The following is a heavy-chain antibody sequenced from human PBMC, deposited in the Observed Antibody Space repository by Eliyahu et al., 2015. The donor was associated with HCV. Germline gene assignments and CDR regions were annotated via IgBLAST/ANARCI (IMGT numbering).Heavy chain of an antibody. CDR3: CRSALILIPTATRHFDL. V-gene: IGHV3-30*02. D-gene: IGHD2-15*01. CDR2: IQYDGSNE. CDR1: GFPFAVHG. Sequence: QVQLVESGGGVVKPGGSLRLSCGASGFPFAVHGMXWVRQAPGEGLEWVAFIQYDGSNEYYADSVKGRFTIFRDNSKNTLFLEMNSLRPEDTAVYFCCRSALILIPTATRHFDLWGQGSLVTVSS. J-gene: IGHJ4*02.